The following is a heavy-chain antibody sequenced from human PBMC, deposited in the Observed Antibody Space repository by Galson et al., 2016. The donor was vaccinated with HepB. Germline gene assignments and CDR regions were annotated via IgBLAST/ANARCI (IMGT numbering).Heavy chain of an antibody. J-gene: IGHJ4*02. Sequence: SLRLSCAASGFTFGDYAMSWLRQAPGMGMEWVGFIRSKTYGATTEYAASVKGRFSISRDDSNSIAYLQMNSLKTEDTAVYYCSRATKLYYYDSSGYGYWGQGTLVTVSS. CDR2: IRSKTYGATT. V-gene: IGHV3-49*03. CDR1: GFTFGDYA. D-gene: IGHD3-22*01. CDR3: SRATKLYYYDSSGYGY.